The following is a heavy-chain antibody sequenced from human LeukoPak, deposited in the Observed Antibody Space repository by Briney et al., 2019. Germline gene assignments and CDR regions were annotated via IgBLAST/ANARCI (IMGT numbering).Heavy chain of an antibody. Sequence: PGGSLRLSCAASGFTFSSYWMSWVRQAPGKGLEWVANIKQDGSEKYYVDSVKGRLTISRDNAKNTLYLQMNYLRAEDTAVYFCARGRGGYSAYEPFDCWGQGTLVTVSS. D-gene: IGHD5-12*01. CDR1: GFTFSSYW. CDR3: ARGRGGYSAYEPFDC. CDR2: IKQDGSEK. J-gene: IGHJ4*02. V-gene: IGHV3-7*04.